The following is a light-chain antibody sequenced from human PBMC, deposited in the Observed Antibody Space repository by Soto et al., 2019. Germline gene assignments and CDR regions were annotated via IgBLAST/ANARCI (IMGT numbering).Light chain of an antibody. CDR1: HDIKNY. J-gene: IGKJ2*02. Sequence: IQMTQSPSSLSASVGDRVTITCQASHDIKNYLIWYQQKPGKAPNLLIYDASSLGTGVSSRFSGSGSGTHFILTISSLQPEDIATYYCQQFDSVPCTFGQGTKLEIK. V-gene: IGKV1-33*01. CDR3: QQFDSVPCT. CDR2: DAS.